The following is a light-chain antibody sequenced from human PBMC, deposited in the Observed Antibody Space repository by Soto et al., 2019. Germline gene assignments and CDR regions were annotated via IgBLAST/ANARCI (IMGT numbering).Light chain of an antibody. V-gene: IGKV1-39*01. CDR2: AAS. J-gene: IGKJ4*01. CDR1: QSISSY. Sequence: DIQMTQSPSSLSASVGDRVTITCRASQSISSYLNWYQQKPGKAPNLLIYAASSLQSGVPSRFSGSGSGTDFTLTISSLQPEDFAPYYCQQSYSTPLTFGGGTKVEIK. CDR3: QQSYSTPLT.